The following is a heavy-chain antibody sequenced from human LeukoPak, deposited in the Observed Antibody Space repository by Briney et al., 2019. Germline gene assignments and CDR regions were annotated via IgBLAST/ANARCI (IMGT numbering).Heavy chain of an antibody. V-gene: IGHV3-64D*06. CDR1: GFTFGAYS. J-gene: IGHJ4*02. D-gene: IGHD2-8*01. Sequence: GGSLRLSCSASGFTFGAYSMHWVRQAPGKGLQYVSSISSNEYDTYYADSVKGRFTISRDNSKNTLFLQMNNLRPEDTAVYYCVKDLNGTWSFDYWGQGTLVTVSS. CDR3: VKDLNGTWSFDY. CDR2: ISSNEYDT.